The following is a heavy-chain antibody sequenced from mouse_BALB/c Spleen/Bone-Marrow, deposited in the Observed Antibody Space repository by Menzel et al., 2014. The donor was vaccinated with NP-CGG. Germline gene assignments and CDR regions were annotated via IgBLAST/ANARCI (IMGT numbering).Heavy chain of an antibody. CDR1: GFSLTSYG. CDR2: ILSDGST. D-gene: IGHD4-1*01. Sequence: VQRVESGPDLVAPSQSLSLTCTVSGFSLTSYGLHWVRQPPGKGLEWLGVILSDGSTTYNSALKSRLSISKDNPKRQVLLKMNRPQTDDTAMYYCARSGTDYAMDYWGQGTSVTVSS. J-gene: IGHJ4*01. V-gene: IGHV2-6-2*01. CDR3: ARSGTDYAMDY.